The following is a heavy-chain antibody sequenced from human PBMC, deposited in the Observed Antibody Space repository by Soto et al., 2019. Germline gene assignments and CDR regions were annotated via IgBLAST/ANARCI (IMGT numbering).Heavy chain of an antibody. CDR1: GYTFTSYG. Sequence: QVQLVQSGAEVKKPGASVKVSCKASGYTFTSYGISWVRQAPGQGLEWMGWISAYNGNTNYAQKLQGRVTMTTVPSASTAYMELRSLRSDDTAVYSGARGSLRYYYDSGVYYPPDYWGQGTLLTVCS. CDR3: ARGSLRYYYDSGVYYPPDY. D-gene: IGHD3-22*01. J-gene: IGHJ4*02. V-gene: IGHV1-18*04. CDR2: ISAYNGNT.